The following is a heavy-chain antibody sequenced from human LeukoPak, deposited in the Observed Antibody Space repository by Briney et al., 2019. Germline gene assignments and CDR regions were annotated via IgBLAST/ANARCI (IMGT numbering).Heavy chain of an antibody. V-gene: IGHV3-7*01. J-gene: IGHJ4*02. CDR2: IKTDGSLI. D-gene: IGHD3-22*01. CDR3: ARGKYDSSGYPLLGFDY. CDR1: GFTFSDYY. Sequence: GGSLRLSCAASGFTFSDYYMSWIRQAPGKGLEWLANIKTDGSLIYYVDSVKGRFTISRDNARNSLYLQMNSLRAEDTAVYYCARGKYDSSGYPLLGFDYWGQGTLVTVSS.